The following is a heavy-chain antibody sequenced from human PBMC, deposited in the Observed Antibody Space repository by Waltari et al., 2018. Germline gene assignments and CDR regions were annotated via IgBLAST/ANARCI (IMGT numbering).Heavy chain of an antibody. CDR2: MSYDGNTA. CDR3: ARVIAGRAFDI. J-gene: IGHJ3*02. V-gene: IGHV3-30-3*01. CDR1: GFIFRNFA. Sequence: QVQVMESGGGVVQPGRSLRLSCTTSGFIFRNFAMHWVRQTPGKGLGWVGMMSYDGNTAYYADSVKGRFTISRDNSRSTLYLQMNSLRVEDTAVYSCARVIAGRAFDIWGQGTLVTVS. D-gene: IGHD6-6*01.